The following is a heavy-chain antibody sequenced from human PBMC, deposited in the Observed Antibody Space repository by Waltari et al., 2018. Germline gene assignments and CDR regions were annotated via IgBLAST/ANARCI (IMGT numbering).Heavy chain of an antibody. CDR1: GFTFSSYA. V-gene: IGHV3-23*03. CDR3: AKDREWYCSGGSCYSDY. Sequence: EVQLLESGGGLVQPGGSLRLSCAASGFTFSSYAMSWVRQAPGKGLEWVSVIYSGGSTYYADSVKGRFTISRDNSKNTLYLQMNSLRAEDTAVYYCAKDREWYCSGGSCYSDYWGQGTLVTVSS. CDR2: IYSGGST. D-gene: IGHD2-15*01. J-gene: IGHJ4*02.